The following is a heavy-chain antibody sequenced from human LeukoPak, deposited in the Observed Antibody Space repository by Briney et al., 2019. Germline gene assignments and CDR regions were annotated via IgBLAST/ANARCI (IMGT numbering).Heavy chain of an antibody. D-gene: IGHD3-3*01. CDR3: ARHDYDFWSGSLGWFDP. CDR1: GGSISSSSYY. V-gene: IGHV4-39*01. CDR2: IYYSGST. Sequence: SETLSLTCTVSGGSISSSSYYWGWIRQPPGKGLEWIGSIYYSGSTYYNPSLKSRVTISVDTSKNQFSLKLSSVTAADTAVYYCARHDYDFWSGSLGWFDPWGQGTLVTVSS. J-gene: IGHJ5*02.